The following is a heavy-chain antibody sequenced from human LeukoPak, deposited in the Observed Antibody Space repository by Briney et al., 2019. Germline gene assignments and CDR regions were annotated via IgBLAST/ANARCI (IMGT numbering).Heavy chain of an antibody. Sequence: SETLSLTCTVSGGSISSSSYYWGWIRQPPGKGLEWIGSIYHSGSTYYNPSLKSRVTISVDTSKNQFSLKLTSLTAADTAVYYCASSIIRGGYYYYMDVWGKGTTVTVSS. J-gene: IGHJ6*03. CDR1: GGSISSSSYY. CDR2: IYHSGST. V-gene: IGHV4-39*07. CDR3: ASSIIRGGYYYYMDV. D-gene: IGHD3-10*01.